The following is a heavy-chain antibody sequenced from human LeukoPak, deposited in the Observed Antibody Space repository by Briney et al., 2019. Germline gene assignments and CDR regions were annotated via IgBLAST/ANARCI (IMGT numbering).Heavy chain of an antibody. J-gene: IGHJ3*02. D-gene: IGHD3-22*01. V-gene: IGHV3-23*01. Sequence: GGSLRLSCAASGFTFSSYGMSWVRRGPGKGLEWVSGISGSGGTTYYADSVKGRFTISRDNSKNTLYLQMNSLRAEDTAVYYCAKSFITMIVVVISDAFDIWGQGTMVTVSS. CDR1: GFTFSSYG. CDR3: AKSFITMIVVVISDAFDI. CDR2: ISGSGGTT.